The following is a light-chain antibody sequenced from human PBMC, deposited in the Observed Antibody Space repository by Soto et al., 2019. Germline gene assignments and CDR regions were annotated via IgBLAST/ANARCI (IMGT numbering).Light chain of an antibody. Sequence: EIVLTQSPGTLSSSPGERATLSCRASQSVSSNFLAWYQEKPGQAPRLLIYGASSRATGIPDRFSGSGSGTDFTLTISRLEPEDFAVYYCRQYGYSLGFAFGGGTKVEIK. J-gene: IGKJ4*01. CDR3: RQYGYSLGFA. CDR1: QSVSSNF. V-gene: IGKV3-20*01. CDR2: GAS.